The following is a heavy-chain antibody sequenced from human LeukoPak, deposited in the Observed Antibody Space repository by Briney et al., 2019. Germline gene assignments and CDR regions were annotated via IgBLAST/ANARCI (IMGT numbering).Heavy chain of an antibody. D-gene: IGHD1-14*01. V-gene: IGHV4-61*02. J-gene: IGHJ5*02. CDR3: ARDKGHRTPTWFDP. Sequence: SQTLPLTCTVSGGSISSGSYYWSWIRQPAGKGLEWIGRIYTSGSTNYNPSLKSRVTTSVDTSKNQFSLKLSSVTAADTAVYYCARDKGHRTPTWFDPWGQGTLVTVSS. CDR1: GGSISSGSYY. CDR2: IYTSGST.